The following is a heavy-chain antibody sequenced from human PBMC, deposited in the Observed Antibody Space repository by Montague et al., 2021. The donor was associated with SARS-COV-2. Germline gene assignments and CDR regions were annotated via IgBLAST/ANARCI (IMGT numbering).Heavy chain of an antibody. CDR1: GGSISSYY. V-gene: IGHV4-59*01. Sequence: SETLSLTCTVSGGSISSYYWYWIRQSPGKGLEWIGYIYYSGSTKXNPSFKSRVTMLVDTSKRQMSLRLNSVTAADTAVYYCARTRGYDPLSDFWGQGTLATVSS. J-gene: IGHJ4*02. CDR2: IYYSGST. D-gene: IGHD5-12*01. CDR3: ARTRGYDPLSDF.